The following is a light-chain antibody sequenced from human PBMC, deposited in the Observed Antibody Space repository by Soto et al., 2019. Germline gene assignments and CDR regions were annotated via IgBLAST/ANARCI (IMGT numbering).Light chain of an antibody. Sequence: QSALTQPPSASGSLGQSLTISCTGTSSDIGAYIYVSWYQQHPGKAPKNIISEVSRRPSGVPERFSGSKSGNTASLTVSGLQADDEGHYYCSSYAGSNNLVSGTGTKVTV. CDR2: EVS. J-gene: IGLJ1*01. CDR3: SSYAGSNNLV. V-gene: IGLV2-8*01. CDR1: SSDIGAYIY.